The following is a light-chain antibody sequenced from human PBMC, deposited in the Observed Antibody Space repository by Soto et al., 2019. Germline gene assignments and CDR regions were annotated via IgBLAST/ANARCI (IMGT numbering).Light chain of an antibody. CDR1: SSDVGGYNY. V-gene: IGLV2-14*01. CDR2: DVS. J-gene: IGLJ1*01. CDR3: RSYTSSSTLV. Sequence: QSVLTQPASVSGSPGQSITISCTGTSSDVGGYNYVSWYQQHPGKAPKLMIYDVSNRPSGVSNRFSGSKSGNTASLTISGLQADDEADYYCRSYTSSSTLVFGTGTKLTVL.